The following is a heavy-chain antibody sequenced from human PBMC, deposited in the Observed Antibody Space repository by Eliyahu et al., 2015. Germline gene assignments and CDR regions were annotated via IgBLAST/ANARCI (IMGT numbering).Heavy chain of an antibody. Sequence: QVQLVQSGAEVKKPGASXKVSCKTSGYPFTSYGISWVRQAPGQGLEWVGWISTYNDNSNYAQKFQGRVIMTTDTSTTTAYMELRSLRSDDTAVYYCARIPDSSDWYGNYWGQGTLVTVSS. V-gene: IGHV1-18*01. CDR1: GYPFTSYG. CDR2: ISTYNDNS. J-gene: IGHJ4*02. CDR3: ARIPDSSDWYGNY. D-gene: IGHD6-19*01.